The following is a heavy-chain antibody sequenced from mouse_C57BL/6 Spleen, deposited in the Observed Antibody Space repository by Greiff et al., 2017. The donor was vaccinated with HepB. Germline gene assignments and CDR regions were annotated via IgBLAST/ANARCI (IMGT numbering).Heavy chain of an antibody. CDR1: GYTFTSYW. CDR2: IYPSDSET. J-gene: IGHJ2*01. D-gene: IGHD3-2*02. V-gene: IGHV1-61*01. Sequence: VQLQQPGAELVRPGSSVKLSCKASGYTFTSYWMDWVKQRPGQGLEWIGNIYPSDSETHYNQKFKDKDTLTVDKSSSTAYMQLSSLTSEDSAVYYCARRGAQATGYWGQGTTLTVSS. CDR3: ARRGAQATGY.